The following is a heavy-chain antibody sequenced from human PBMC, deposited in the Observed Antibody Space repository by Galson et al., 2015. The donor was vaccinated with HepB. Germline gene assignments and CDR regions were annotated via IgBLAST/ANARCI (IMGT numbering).Heavy chain of an antibody. D-gene: IGHD6-25*01. CDR2: ISSSSSYI. CDR3: ARGQGSRAAYYYGMDV. CDR1: GFTFSSYS. J-gene: IGHJ6*02. V-gene: IGHV3-21*01. Sequence: SLRLSCAASGFTFSSYSMNWVRQAPGKGLEWVSSISSSSSYIYYADSVKGRFTISRDNAKNSLYLQMNSLRAEDTAVYYCARGQGSRAAYYYGMDVWGQGTTVTVSS.